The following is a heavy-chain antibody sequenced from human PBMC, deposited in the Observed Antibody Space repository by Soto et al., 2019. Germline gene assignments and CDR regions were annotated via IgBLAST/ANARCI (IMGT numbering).Heavy chain of an antibody. J-gene: IGHJ5*02. D-gene: IGHD2-2*01. CDR1: GFTFSIFA. CDR3: ARNVLRGYCSSSSCPFDP. CDR2: ISTGGGSR. Sequence: GGSLRLSCAASGFTFSIFAMSWVRQSPGKGLEWVSTISTGGGSRDYADSVKGRFTISRDNSKNTLYLQMSSLRAEDTAVYYCARNVLRGYCSSSSCPFDPWGQGTLVTVSS. V-gene: IGHV3-23*01.